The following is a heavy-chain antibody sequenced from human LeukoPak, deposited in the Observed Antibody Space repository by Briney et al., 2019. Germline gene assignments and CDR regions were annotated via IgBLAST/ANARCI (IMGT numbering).Heavy chain of an antibody. Sequence: SETLSLTCTVSGGSISYDYWGWIRQPPGKGLGCIGYIYYTGSTNYNPSLKSRVTISVDTSRNQFSLKLSSVTAADTAVYYCARLSDSDSNGYYWGFEYWGQGTLVTVSS. J-gene: IGHJ4*02. D-gene: IGHD3-22*01. CDR1: GGSISYDY. CDR2: IYYTGST. V-gene: IGHV4-59*08. CDR3: ARLSDSDSNGYYWGFEY.